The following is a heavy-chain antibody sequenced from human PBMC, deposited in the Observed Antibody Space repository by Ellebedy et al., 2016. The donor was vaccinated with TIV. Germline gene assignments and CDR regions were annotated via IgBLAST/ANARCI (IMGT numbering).Heavy chain of an antibody. V-gene: IGHV3-23*01. D-gene: IGHD2-21*01. J-gene: IGHJ6*02. CDR2: IGDTAHNT. Sequence: GGSLRLXXAASGFTFSNYAMTWVRQAPGKGLEWVSGIGDTAHNTYYVDSVKGRFTISRDNSGNTLYLQMNSLRAEDTAVYYCAKARGSSAIDYNYFGMDVWGQGTTVTVSS. CDR3: AKARGSSAIDYNYFGMDV. CDR1: GFTFSNYA.